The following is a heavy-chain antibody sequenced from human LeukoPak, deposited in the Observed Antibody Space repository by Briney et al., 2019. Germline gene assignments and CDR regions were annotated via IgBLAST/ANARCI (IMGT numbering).Heavy chain of an antibody. J-gene: IGHJ4*02. CDR2: ICGSGGCT. CDR3: ARHPEPGYCSSTSCHESYFDY. V-gene: IGHV3-23*01. CDR1: GFTFNTYA. D-gene: IGHD2-2*01. Sequence: GGSLRLSCAASGFTFNTYAIYWVRQAPGKGLEWVSGICGSGGCTYYADSVKGRFTISRGNSKNTLYLQMNSLRAEDTAVYYCARHPEPGYCSSTSCHESYFDYWGQGTLVTVSS.